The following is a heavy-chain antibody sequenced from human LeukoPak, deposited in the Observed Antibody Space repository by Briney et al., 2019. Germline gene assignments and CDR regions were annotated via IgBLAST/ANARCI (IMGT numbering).Heavy chain of an antibody. CDR3: ARELTVGATIDY. Sequence: GGSLRLSCAASGFTFSTYYMSWVRRAPGKGLEWVSGIYGGGNSYYADSVTGRFTISRDNSRNTLHLQMNSLRGEDTAVYYCARELTVGATIDYWGQGTLVTVSS. D-gene: IGHD1-26*01. CDR1: GFTFSTYY. CDR2: IYGGGNS. V-gene: IGHV3-66*02. J-gene: IGHJ4*02.